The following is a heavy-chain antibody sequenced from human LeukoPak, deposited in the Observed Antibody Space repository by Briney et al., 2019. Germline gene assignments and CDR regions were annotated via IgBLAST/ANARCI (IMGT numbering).Heavy chain of an antibody. J-gene: IGHJ4*02. V-gene: IGHV3-23*01. CDR2: ISGSGGST. D-gene: IGHD2-2*01. Sequence: PGGSLRLSCAASGFTFSSYAMSWVRQAPGKGLEWVSAISGSGGSTYYADSVKGRFTISRDNSKNTLYLQMNSLRAEDTAVYYCAKSPSDIAVVPAAPNDYWGQGTLVTVSS. CDR1: GFTFSSYA. CDR3: AKSPSDIAVVPAAPNDY.